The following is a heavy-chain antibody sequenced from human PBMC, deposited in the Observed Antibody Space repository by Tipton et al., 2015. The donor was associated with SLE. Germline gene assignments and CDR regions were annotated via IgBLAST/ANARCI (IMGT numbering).Heavy chain of an antibody. J-gene: IGHJ3*02. V-gene: IGHV4-34*01. D-gene: IGHD3-9*01. Sequence: TLSLTCAVYGGSFSAYYWSWIRQPPGKGLEWLGDINHSGSTNYNPSLKSRLTISVDTSKNQFSLKLSSVTAADTAIYYCARTYYDSLTGYYDAFHIWGQGTMVTVSS. CDR2: INHSGST. CDR3: ARTYYDSLTGYYDAFHI. CDR1: GGSFSAYY.